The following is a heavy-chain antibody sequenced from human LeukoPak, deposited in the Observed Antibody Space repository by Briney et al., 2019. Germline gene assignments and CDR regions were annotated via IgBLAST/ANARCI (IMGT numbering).Heavy chain of an antibody. J-gene: IGHJ4*02. CDR2: ISGSGGST. CDR3: AKSLYGGCDY. CDR1: GFTFSSYS. D-gene: IGHD3-16*02. V-gene: IGHV3-23*01. Sequence: GGSLRLSCAASGFTFSSYSMNWVRQAPGKGLEWVSAISGSGGSTYYADSVKGRFTISRDNSKNTLYLQMNSLRVEDTAVYYCAKSLYGGCDYWGQGTVVTVSS.